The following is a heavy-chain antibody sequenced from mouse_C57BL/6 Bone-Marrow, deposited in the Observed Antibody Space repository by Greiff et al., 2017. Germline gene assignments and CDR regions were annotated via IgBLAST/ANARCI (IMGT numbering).Heavy chain of an antibody. Sequence: QVQLQQPGAELVMPGASVKLSCKASGYTFTSYWMHWVKQRPGQGLEWIGEIDPSDSYTNYNQKFKGKSTVTVDKSSSTAYMKLSSLTSEDSAVYYCARTGTRRYFDVWGTGTTVTVSS. CDR3: ARTGTRRYFDV. J-gene: IGHJ1*03. D-gene: IGHD4-1*01. CDR2: IDPSDSYT. V-gene: IGHV1-69*01. CDR1: GYTFTSYW.